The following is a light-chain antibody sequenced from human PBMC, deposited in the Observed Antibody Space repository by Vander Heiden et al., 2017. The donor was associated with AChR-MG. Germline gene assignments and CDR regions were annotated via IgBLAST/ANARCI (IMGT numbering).Light chain of an antibody. Sequence: DIQMTQSPTSLSASVGDSVTITCRASQNINFYLNWYQHRPGKAPNLLIYATSTLQSGVPSRFSGSGSGTDFTLTISSLQPEDFATYYCQQSYSTPRTFGQGTKVEIK. CDR2: ATS. CDR1: QNINFY. V-gene: IGKV1-39*01. J-gene: IGKJ1*01. CDR3: QQSYSTPRT.